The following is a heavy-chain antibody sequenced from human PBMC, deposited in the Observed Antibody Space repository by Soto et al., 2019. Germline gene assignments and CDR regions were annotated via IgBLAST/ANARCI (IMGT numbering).Heavy chain of an antibody. J-gene: IGHJ5*02. V-gene: IGHV3-9*01. CDR3: AKSAARKERRINWFDP. CDR1: GFTFDDYA. CDR2: ISWNSGSI. D-gene: IGHD1-1*01. Sequence: GGSLRLSCAASGFTFDDYAMHWVRQAPGKGLEWVSGISWNSGSIGYADSVKGRFTISRDNAKNSLYLQMNSLRAEDTALYYCAKSAARKERRINWFDPWGQGTLVTVSS.